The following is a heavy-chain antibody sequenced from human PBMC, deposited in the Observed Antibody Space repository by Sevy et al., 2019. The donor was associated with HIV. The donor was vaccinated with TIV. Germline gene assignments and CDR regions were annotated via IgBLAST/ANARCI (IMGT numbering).Heavy chain of an antibody. V-gene: IGHV5-51*01. CDR3: ARLYDTAMVLTSPFDY. Sequence: GESLKISCKGSRYSFANYWIGWVRQMPGKGLGWGGIIYPGDTATSYSPSSQGKVTTSADRSITTAYLQWSSLKASDTAMYYCARLYDTAMVLTSPFDYWGQGTLVTVSS. J-gene: IGHJ4*02. D-gene: IGHD5-18*01. CDR2: IYPGDTAT. CDR1: RYSFANYW.